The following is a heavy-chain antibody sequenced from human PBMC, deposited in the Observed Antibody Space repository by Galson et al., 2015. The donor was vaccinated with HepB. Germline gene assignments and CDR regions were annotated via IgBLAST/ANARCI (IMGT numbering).Heavy chain of an antibody. V-gene: IGHV3-23*01. CDR3: ARSLDYYDNSGYQGTSIDH. Sequence: SLRLSCAASGFTFYGFSMNWIRQAPGKGLEWVSSISGRGSDTHYADSVRGRFTISRDNDENTLHLQMNSLRAEDTAFYYCARSLDYYDNSGYQGTSIDHWGQGTRVTVSS. D-gene: IGHD3-22*01. CDR1: GFTFYGFS. CDR2: ISGRGSDT. J-gene: IGHJ4*02.